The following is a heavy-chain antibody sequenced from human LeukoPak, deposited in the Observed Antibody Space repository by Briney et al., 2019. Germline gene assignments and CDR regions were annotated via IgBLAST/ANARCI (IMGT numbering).Heavy chain of an antibody. J-gene: IGHJ4*02. CDR2: INHSGST. CDR3: ARGPPYYYGSGSYRLDY. D-gene: IGHD3-10*01. Sequence: ETLSLTCAVYGGSFSGYYWSWIRQPPGKGLEWIGEINHSGSTNYNPSLKSRVTISVDTSKNQFSLKLSSVTAADTAVYYCARGPPYYYGSGSYRLDYWGQGTLVTVSS. CDR1: GGSFSGYY. V-gene: IGHV4-34*01.